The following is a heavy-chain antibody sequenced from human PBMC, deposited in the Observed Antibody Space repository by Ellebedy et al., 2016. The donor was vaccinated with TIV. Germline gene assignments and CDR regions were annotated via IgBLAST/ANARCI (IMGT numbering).Heavy chain of an antibody. CDR2: ISAYNGNT. CDR1: GYTFTSYG. Sequence: ASVKVSXXASGYTFTSYGISWVRQAPGQGLEWMGWISAYNGNTNYAQKLQGRVTMTTDTSTSTAYMELRSLRSDDTAVYCCARDIVVVPAAIRSIYYYYYGMDVWGQGTTVTVSS. CDR3: ARDIVVVPAAIRSIYYYYYGMDV. V-gene: IGHV1-18*01. J-gene: IGHJ6*02. D-gene: IGHD2-2*01.